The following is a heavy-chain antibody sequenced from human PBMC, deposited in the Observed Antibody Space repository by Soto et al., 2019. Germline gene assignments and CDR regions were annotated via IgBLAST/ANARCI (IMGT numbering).Heavy chain of an antibody. J-gene: IGHJ4*02. Sequence: QVQLVESGGGVVQPGTSLRLSCKASGFIFRDYLIHWVSQAPGKGLEWLAVLSFDGTAEYYADSTRGRFTISRDIPKSTTYLVINNVRREDTAMYDCARVATRLQSMEVLEYWGQGTLVTGPS. D-gene: IGHD2-21*02. CDR1: GFIFRDYL. CDR3: ARVATRLQSMEVLEY. CDR2: LSFDGTAE. V-gene: IGHV3-30*03.